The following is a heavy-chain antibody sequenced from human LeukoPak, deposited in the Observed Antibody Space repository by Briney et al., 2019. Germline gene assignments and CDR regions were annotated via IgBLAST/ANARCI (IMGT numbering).Heavy chain of an antibody. CDR3: ARHRYTSSSSYFDF. Sequence: SETLSLTCTVSGGSISGYYWTWIRQPPGKGLEWIGYIYSSGSTNYNPSLKSRVTISVDTSKNQFSLRLSSVTAADTAVYYCARHRYTSSSSYFDFWGQGTLVILSS. CDR1: GGSISGYY. CDR2: IYSSGST. V-gene: IGHV4-59*08. D-gene: IGHD6-6*01. J-gene: IGHJ4*02.